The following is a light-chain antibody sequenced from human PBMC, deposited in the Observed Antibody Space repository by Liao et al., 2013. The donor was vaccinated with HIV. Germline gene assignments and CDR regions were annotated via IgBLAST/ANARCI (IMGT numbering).Light chain of an antibody. Sequence: SYELTQPPSVSVSPGQTASITCSGNKLGDKYACWYQQKAGQSPVLVIYQDSKRPSGIPERFSGSNSGNTATLTISGTQAMDEADYYCQAWDSSTWVVFGGGTKLTVL. CDR3: QAWDSSTWVV. J-gene: IGLJ2*01. CDR2: QDS. CDR1: KLGDKY. V-gene: IGLV3-1*01.